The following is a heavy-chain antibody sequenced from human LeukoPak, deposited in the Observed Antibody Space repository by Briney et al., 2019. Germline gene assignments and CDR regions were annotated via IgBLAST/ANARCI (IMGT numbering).Heavy chain of an antibody. Sequence: GGSLRLSCAASGFTFSSYGMHWVRQAPGKGLEWVAVIWYDGSNKYYADSVKGRFTISRDNSKNTLYLQMNSLRAEGTAVYYCARGYSYGADYFDYWGQGALVTVSS. D-gene: IGHD5-18*01. V-gene: IGHV3-33*01. J-gene: IGHJ4*02. CDR3: ARGYSYGADYFDY. CDR1: GFTFSSYG. CDR2: IWYDGSNK.